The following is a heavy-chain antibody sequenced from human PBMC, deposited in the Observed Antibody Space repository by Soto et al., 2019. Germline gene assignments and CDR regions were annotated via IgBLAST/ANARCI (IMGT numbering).Heavy chain of an antibody. CDR2: ITDGGGLT. Sequence: EVQLLESGGGLVQPGGSLRLSCATSGFTFSTSAMTWVRQAPGKGLEWVSSITDGGGLTYYADPVKGRCTISRDNSKKTLSLQMSSLKTDDTAVYYCAVGGDVVGTIGHFYWGQGTLVTVSS. CDR3: AVGGDVVGTIGHFY. V-gene: IGHV3-23*01. D-gene: IGHD5-12*01. CDR1: GFTFSTSA. J-gene: IGHJ4*02.